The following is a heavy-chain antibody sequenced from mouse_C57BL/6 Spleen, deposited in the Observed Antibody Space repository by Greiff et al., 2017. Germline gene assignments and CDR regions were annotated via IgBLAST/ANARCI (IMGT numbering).Heavy chain of an antibody. CDR3: ARFSWDNAKDD. Sequence: VQLQQPGAELARPGASVKMSCKASGYTFTSYTMHWVKQRPGQGLEWIGYINPSSGFTTYNQKFKDKATLTADKSSSTAYMQLSSLTSEDSAVYYCARFSWDNAKDDWGQGTSVTVSS. J-gene: IGHJ4*01. D-gene: IGHD4-1*01. CDR1: GYTFTSYT. CDR2: INPSSGFT. V-gene: IGHV1-4*01.